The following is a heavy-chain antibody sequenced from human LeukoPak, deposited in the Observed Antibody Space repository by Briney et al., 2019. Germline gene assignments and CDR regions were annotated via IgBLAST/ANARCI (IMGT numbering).Heavy chain of an antibody. CDR3: ARDSGYDSSDY. Sequence: ASVKVSCKXSGYTLTDYYIHWVRQAPGQGLEWMGWINPNSGVTNYAQKFQGRVTMTRDTSISTAYMELSRLRSDDTAVYYCARDSGYDSSDYWGQGTLVTVSS. CDR1: GYTLTDYY. J-gene: IGHJ4*02. CDR2: INPNSGVT. V-gene: IGHV1-2*02. D-gene: IGHD3-22*01.